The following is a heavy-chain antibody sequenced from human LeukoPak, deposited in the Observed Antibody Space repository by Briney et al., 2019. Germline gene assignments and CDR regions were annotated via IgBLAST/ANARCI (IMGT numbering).Heavy chain of an antibody. D-gene: IGHD6-13*01. CDR1: GYTFTGYY. J-gene: IGHJ3*02. V-gene: IGHV1-2*02. CDR2: INPNSGGT. Sequence: ASVKVSCKASGYTFTGYYVHWVRQAPGQGLEWMGWINPNSGGTNYAQKFQGRVTMTRDTSISTAYMELSRLRSDDTAVYYCARDQSVRLLQTSSTYFKHVFAIWGQGSMVTVSS. CDR3: ARDQSVRLLQTSSTYFKHVFAI.